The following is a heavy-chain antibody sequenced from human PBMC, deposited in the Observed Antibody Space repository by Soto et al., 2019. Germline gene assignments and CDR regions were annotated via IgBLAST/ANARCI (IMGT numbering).Heavy chain of an antibody. CDR3: AREGVSSSWYNYYGMDV. V-gene: IGHV4-59*01. CDR2: IYYSGST. J-gene: IGHJ6*02. CDR1: GGSISSYY. D-gene: IGHD6-13*01. Sequence: QVQLQESGPGLVKPSETLSLTCTVSGGSISSYYWSWIRQPPGKGLEWIGYIYYSGSTNYNPSLKSRVTISVDTSKNQFSLKLSSVTAADTAVYYCAREGVSSSWYNYYGMDVWGQGTTLTVSS.